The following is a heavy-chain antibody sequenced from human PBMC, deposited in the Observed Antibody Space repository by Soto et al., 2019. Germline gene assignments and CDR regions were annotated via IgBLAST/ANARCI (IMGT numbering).Heavy chain of an antibody. J-gene: IGHJ6*02. CDR2: IYYSGST. V-gene: IGHV4-59*01. CDR3: ARSSGSYLYYYYGMDV. Sequence: PSETLSLTCTVSGGSISSYYWSWIRQPPGKGLEWIGYIYYSGSTNYNPSLKSRVTISVDTSKNQLSLKLSSVTAADTAVYYCARSSGSYLYYYYGMDVWGQGTTVTVSS. CDR1: GGSISSYY. D-gene: IGHD1-26*01.